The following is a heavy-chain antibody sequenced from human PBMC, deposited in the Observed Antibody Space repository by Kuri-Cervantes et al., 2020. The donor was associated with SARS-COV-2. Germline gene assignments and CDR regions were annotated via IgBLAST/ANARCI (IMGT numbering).Heavy chain of an antibody. CDR3: ARDAGDSIGNSSSGY. V-gene: IGHV1-58*01. Sequence: SVKVSCKASGFTFTSSAVQWVRQARGQRLEWIGWIVVGSGNTNYAQKFQGRVTITADESTSTAYMELSSLRSEDTAVYYCARDAGDSIGNSSSGYWGQGTLVTVSS. J-gene: IGHJ4*02. CDR2: IVVGSGNT. CDR1: GFTFTSSA. D-gene: IGHD6-6*01.